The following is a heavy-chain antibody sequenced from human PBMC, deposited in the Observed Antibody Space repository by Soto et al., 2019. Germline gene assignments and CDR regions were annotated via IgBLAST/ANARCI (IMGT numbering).Heavy chain of an antibody. V-gene: IGHV4-34*01. Sequence: SETLSLTCGVSGGSFSGYYWSWIRQPPGKALEWIGEITFGGNTNYNPSLRSRVTISVDTSKNQFSLKLSSVTAADTAVYYCARTADGGYYFDYWGQGTLVTVSS. J-gene: IGHJ4*02. CDR2: ITFGGNT. CDR3: ARTADGGYYFDY. CDR1: GGSFSGYY. D-gene: IGHD4-17*01.